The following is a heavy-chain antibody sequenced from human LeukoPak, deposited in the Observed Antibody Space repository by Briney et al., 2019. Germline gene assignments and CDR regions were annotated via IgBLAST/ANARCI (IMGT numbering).Heavy chain of an antibody. CDR3: AKDLGDYGDYYFDY. D-gene: IGHD4-17*01. CDR2: ISSSSGYI. Sequence: GGSLRLSCAASGFTFSSYPMNWVRQAPGKGLEWVSSISSSSGYIYYADSVKGRFTISRDNSKNTLYLQMNSLRAEDTAVYYCAKDLGDYGDYYFDYWGQGTLVTVSS. V-gene: IGHV3-21*01. CDR1: GFTFSSYP. J-gene: IGHJ4*02.